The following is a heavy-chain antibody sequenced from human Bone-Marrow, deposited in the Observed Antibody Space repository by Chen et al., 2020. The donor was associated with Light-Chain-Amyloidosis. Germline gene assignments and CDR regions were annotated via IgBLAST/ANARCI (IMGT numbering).Heavy chain of an antibody. CDR3: ARERYYGSGKGWFDP. Sequence: QVQLQESGPGLVKPSETLSLTCTVSGGSISSYYWSWIRQPPGKGLEWIGYIYYSGSTNYNPSLKSRSTISVDTSKNQFSLKLSSVTAADTAVYYCARERYYGSGKGWFDPWGQGTLVTVSS. D-gene: IGHD3-10*01. V-gene: IGHV4-59*01. J-gene: IGHJ5*02. CDR2: IYYSGST. CDR1: GGSISSYY.